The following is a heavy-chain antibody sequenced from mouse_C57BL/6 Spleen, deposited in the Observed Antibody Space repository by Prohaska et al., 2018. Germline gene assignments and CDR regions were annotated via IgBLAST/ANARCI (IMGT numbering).Heavy chain of an antibody. Sequence: QMQLQESGPGLVTPSQSLFLTCSITGFPIPSGYYWIWIRQSPGKPLEWMGYITHSGETFYNPSLQSPISITRETSKNQFFLQMNSVTTEDTAMYYCAGVYYSNYFDNWGQGTTLTVSS. CDR1: GFPIPSGYY. J-gene: IGHJ2*01. CDR2: ITHSGET. V-gene: IGHV12-3*01. CDR3: AGVYYSNYFDN. D-gene: IGHD2-5*01.